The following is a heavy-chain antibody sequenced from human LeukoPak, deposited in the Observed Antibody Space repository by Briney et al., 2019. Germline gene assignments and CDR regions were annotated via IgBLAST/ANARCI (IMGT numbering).Heavy chain of an antibody. J-gene: IGHJ3*01. V-gene: IGHV3-7*01. CDR3: ARDADMVTFGGVIVPFDF. CDR2: IKQDGSEK. D-gene: IGHD3-16*02. Sequence: GGSLRLSCAASGFTFSSYWMSWVRQAPGKGLEWVANIKQDGSEKYYVDSVKGRFTISRDNAKNSLYLQMNSLRAEDTAVYYCARDADMVTFGGVIVPFDFWGQGTMVTVSS. CDR1: GFTFSSYW.